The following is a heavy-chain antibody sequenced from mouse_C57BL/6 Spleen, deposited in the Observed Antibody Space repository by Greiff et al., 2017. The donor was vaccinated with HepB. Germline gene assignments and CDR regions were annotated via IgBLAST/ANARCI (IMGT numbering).Heavy chain of an antibody. J-gene: IGHJ3*01. D-gene: IGHD1-1*01. CDR1: GFNIKDYY. CDR2: IDPEDGDT. Sequence: EVQLKQSGAELVRPGASVKLSCTASGFNIKDYYMHWVKQRPEQGLEWIGRIDPEDGDTEYAPKFQGKATMTADTSSNTAYLQLSSLTSEDTAVYYCTTKAVTTVRPAWFAYWGQGTLVTVSA. V-gene: IGHV14-1*01. CDR3: TTKAVTTVRPAWFAY.